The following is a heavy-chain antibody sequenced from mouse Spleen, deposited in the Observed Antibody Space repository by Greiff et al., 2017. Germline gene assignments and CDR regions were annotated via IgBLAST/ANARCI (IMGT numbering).Heavy chain of an antibody. J-gene: IGHJ2*01. CDR3: ARLTARATSLYYFDY. CDR2: INPNNGGT. Sequence: EVHLVESGPELVKPGASVKIPCKASGYTFTDYNMDWVKQSHGKNLEWIGDINPNNGGTIYNQKFKGKATLTVDKSSSTTYMELRGLTSEDTAVYYCARLTARATSLYYFDYWGQGTTLTVSS. V-gene: IGHV1-18*01. D-gene: IGHD3-2*01. CDR1: GYTFTDYN.